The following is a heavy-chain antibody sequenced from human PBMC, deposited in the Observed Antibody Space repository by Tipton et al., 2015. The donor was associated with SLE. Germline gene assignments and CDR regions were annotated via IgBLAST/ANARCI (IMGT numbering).Heavy chain of an antibody. J-gene: IGHJ4*02. CDR2: IYYSGST. Sequence: TLSLTCSVSGGSISSSPYYWGWIRQPPGKGLEWIASIYYSGSTYYNPSLKSRVTISVDTSKNQFSLKLSSVTAADTAVYYCERHDYNDYYLDYWGQGTLVTVSS. V-gene: IGHV4-39*07. CDR3: ERHDYNDYYLDY. D-gene: IGHD4-11*01. CDR1: GGSISSSPYY.